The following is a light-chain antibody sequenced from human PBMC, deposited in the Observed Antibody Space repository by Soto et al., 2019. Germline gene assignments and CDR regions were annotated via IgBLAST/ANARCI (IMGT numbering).Light chain of an antibody. Sequence: QSVLTQPPSASGTPGQRVTISCSGSLSNIGSNFIYWYQQLPGSAPKLLISRNNERSSGVPDRFSGSKPGTSASLAISGLRSEDEADYHCAAWDDSLRGVVFGRGTKLTVL. J-gene: IGLJ2*01. CDR2: RNN. V-gene: IGLV1-47*01. CDR3: AAWDDSLRGVV. CDR1: LSNIGSNF.